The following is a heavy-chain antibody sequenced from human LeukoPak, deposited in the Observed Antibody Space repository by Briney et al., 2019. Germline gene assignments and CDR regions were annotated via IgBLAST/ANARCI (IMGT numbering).Heavy chain of an antibody. CDR3: AKLLRAGRMLTISLES. Sequence: GGSLRLSCAASGFIFNNLAMTWVRQAPGKGLEWVSVISPTGTPFSTDSVEGRFITSRDNSQNTLFLEMNSLRAEDTALYYCAKLLRAGRMLTISLESWGQGTLVTVSS. D-gene: IGHD3-10*01. CDR1: GFIFNNLA. CDR2: ISPTGTP. V-gene: IGHV3-23*01. J-gene: IGHJ4*02.